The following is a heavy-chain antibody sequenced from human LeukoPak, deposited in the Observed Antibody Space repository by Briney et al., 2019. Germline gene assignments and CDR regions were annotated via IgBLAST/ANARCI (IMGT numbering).Heavy chain of an antibody. CDR2: IYYSGST. D-gene: IGHD2-2*01. Sequence: SETLSLTCTVSGGSISSYYWSWTRQPPGKGLEWIGYIYYSGSTNYNPSLKSRVTISVDTSKNQFSLKLSSVTAADTAVYYCARDSQYQLLYWYFDLWGRGTLVTVSS. V-gene: IGHV4-59*01. CDR3: ARDSQYQLLYWYFDL. CDR1: GGSISSYY. J-gene: IGHJ2*01.